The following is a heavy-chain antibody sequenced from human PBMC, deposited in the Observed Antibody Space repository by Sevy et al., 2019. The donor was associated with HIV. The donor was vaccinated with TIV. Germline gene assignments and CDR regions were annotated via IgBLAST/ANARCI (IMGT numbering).Heavy chain of an antibody. CDR2: MSGSGGRT. D-gene: IGHD4-4*01. J-gene: IGHJ4*02. CDR3: AKDEDLEMPTVFDY. CDR1: GFNFSDYA. Sequence: GGSLRLSCAASGFNFSDYAMSWVCQAPGKGLEWVSSMSGSGGRTYYADSVRGRFTISRDNSKNTLYLQMHSLSAGDTGVYYCAKDEDLEMPTVFDYWGQGTLVTVSS. V-gene: IGHV3-23*01.